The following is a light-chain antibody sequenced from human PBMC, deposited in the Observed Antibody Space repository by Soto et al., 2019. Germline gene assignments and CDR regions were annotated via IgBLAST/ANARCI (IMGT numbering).Light chain of an antibody. V-gene: IGKV1-6*01. CDR3: QQSNSFPLS. CDR1: QGIRND. J-gene: IGKJ4*01. Sequence: TLSAASLSVYVEDRVTITCRASQGIRNDLGWYQQKPGKAPKLLIYAASSLQSGVPSRFSGSGSGTDFTLTISSLQPEDFATYYCQQSNSFPLSFGGRTKVDIK. CDR2: AAS.